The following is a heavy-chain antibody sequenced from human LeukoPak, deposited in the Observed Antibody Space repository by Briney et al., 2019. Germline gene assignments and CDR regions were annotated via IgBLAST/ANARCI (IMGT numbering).Heavy chain of an antibody. V-gene: IGHV1-2*02. CDR2: INPNSGGT. J-gene: IGHJ6*02. CDR3: ARDQGYCSSTSCFKYYYGMDV. Sequence: ASVKVSCKASGYTFTGYYMHWVRQAPGQGLEWMGWINPNSGGTNYAQKFQGRVTMTRDTSISTAYMELSRLRSDDTAAYYCARDQGYCSSTSCFKYYYGMDVWGQGTTVTVSS. D-gene: IGHD2-2*01. CDR1: GYTFTGYY.